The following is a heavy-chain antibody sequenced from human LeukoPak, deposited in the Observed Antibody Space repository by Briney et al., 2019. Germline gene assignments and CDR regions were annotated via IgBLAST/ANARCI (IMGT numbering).Heavy chain of an antibody. CDR3: ARGLPGAVGAADY. CDR1: GGSISNYY. CDR2: THYTGNT. J-gene: IGHJ4*02. Sequence: SETLSLTCTVSGGSISNYYWSWIRQPPGKGLEWIGFTHYTGNTNYNPSLKSRLTISVATSKNQFSLKLSSVTAADTAVYYCARGLPGAVGAADYWGQGTLVTVSS. D-gene: IGHD2-2*01. V-gene: IGHV4-59*01.